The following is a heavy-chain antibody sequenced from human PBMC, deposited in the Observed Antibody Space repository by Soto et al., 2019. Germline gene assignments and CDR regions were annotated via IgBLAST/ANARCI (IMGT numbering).Heavy chain of an antibody. D-gene: IGHD4-17*01. CDR3: ARASLYGDYVYYFDY. Sequence: GASVKVSCKASGYTFTSYDINWVRQATRQGLEWMGWMNPNSGNTGYAQKFQGRVTMTRNTSISTAYMELSSLRSEDTAVYYCARASLYGDYVYYFDYWGQGTLVTVSS. V-gene: IGHV1-8*01. J-gene: IGHJ4*02. CDR2: MNPNSGNT. CDR1: GYTFTSYD.